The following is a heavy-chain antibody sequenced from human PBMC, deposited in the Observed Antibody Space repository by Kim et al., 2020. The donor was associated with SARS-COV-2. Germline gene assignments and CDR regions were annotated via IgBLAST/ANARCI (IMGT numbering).Heavy chain of an antibody. Sequence: ASVKVSCKASGYTFTSYYMHWVRQAPGQALEWMGIINLSGGSTSYAQKFPGRVTLTRDTSTSTVYMELSSLRSEDTAGYYCARENLDTAKAFDIWGQGTM. V-gene: IGHV1-46*01. CDR1: GYTFTSYY. D-gene: IGHD5-18*01. CDR3: ARENLDTAKAFDI. J-gene: IGHJ3*02. CDR2: INLSGGST.